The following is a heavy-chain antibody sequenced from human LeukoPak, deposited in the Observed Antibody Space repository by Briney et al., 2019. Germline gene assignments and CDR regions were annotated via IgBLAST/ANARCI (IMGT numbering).Heavy chain of an antibody. CDR2: ISETSNAI. V-gene: IGHV3-48*01. CDR3: ARRVVGRDFRSWFDP. CDR1: GFTFTSYF. Sequence: PGGSLRLSCAASGFTFTSYFMTWVRQAPGKGLEWVSLISETSNAIYYADSVKGRFIISRDNAKNSLYLQMNSLRAEDTAVYYCARRVVGRDFRSWFDPWGQGTLVAVSS. D-gene: IGHD2-21*01. J-gene: IGHJ5*02.